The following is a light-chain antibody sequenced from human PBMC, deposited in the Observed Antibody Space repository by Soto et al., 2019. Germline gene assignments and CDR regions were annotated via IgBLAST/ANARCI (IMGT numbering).Light chain of an antibody. V-gene: IGLV2-23*02. CDR2: EVS. CDR3: CSYAGSSTAV. J-gene: IGLJ7*01. Sequence: QSVLTQPASVSGSPGQSITISCTGTSSDVGRYTLVSWYQQHTGKAPKLMIYEVSKRPSGVSNRFSGSKSGNTASLTISGLQAEDEADYYCCSYAGSSTAVFGGCTQLTFL. CDR1: SSDVGRYTL.